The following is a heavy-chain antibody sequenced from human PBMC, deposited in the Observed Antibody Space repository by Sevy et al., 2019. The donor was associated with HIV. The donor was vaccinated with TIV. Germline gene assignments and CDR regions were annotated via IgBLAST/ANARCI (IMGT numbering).Heavy chain of an antibody. Sequence: SETLSLTCTFSGGSISSESYFWGWIRQPPGKGLEWIGSIYYSGRTYYNPSVKSRVTISVDTSKNQFALKLSSVTAADTAVYYCGRHLRSYDFDYWGQGTLVTVSS. CDR3: GRHLRSYDFDY. D-gene: IGHD1-26*01. J-gene: IGHJ4*02. CDR2: IYYSGRT. V-gene: IGHV4-39*01. CDR1: GGSISSESYF.